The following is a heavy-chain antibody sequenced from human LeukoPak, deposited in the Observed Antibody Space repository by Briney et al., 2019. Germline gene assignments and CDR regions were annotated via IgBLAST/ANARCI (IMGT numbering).Heavy chain of an antibody. CDR3: ARYVYDSSGYYYYYYYMDV. CDR1: GGSISSYY. Sequence: SETLSLTCTVSGGSISSYYWSWIRQPAGKGLEWIGEINHSGSTNYNPSLKSRVTISVDTSKNQFSLKLSSVTAADTAVYYCARYVYDSSGYYYYYYYMDVWGKGTTVTVSS. D-gene: IGHD3-22*01. J-gene: IGHJ6*03. V-gene: IGHV4-34*01. CDR2: INHSGST.